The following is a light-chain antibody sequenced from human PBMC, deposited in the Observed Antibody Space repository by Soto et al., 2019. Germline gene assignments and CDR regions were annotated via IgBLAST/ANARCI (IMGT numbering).Light chain of an antibody. V-gene: IGKV3-20*01. Sequence: EIVMTQSPATLSVSPGERATLSCRASQKISSNLAWYQQTPGQAPRLLIYGASTRATGIPDRFTGSGSGTAFTLSVSRLEPEDFAVYFCQKYGSSPATFGQGTKVDIK. CDR2: GAS. CDR1: QKISSN. J-gene: IGKJ1*01. CDR3: QKYGSSPAT.